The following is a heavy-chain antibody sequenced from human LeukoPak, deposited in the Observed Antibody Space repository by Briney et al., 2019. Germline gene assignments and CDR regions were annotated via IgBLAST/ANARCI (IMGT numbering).Heavy chain of an antibody. Sequence: GGSLRLSCAASGFTFSSYAMSWVRRAPGKGLEWVSVIYSGGSTYYADSVKGRFTISRDNSKNTLYLQMNSLRAEDTAVYYCARDHDCGDCLDDWGQGTLVTVSS. D-gene: IGHD4/OR15-4a*01. J-gene: IGHJ4*02. CDR3: ARDHDCGDCLDD. CDR2: IYSGGST. V-gene: IGHV3-53*01. CDR1: GFTFSSYA.